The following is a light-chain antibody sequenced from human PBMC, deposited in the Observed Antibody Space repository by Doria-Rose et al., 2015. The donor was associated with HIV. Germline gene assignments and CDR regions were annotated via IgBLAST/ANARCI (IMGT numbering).Light chain of an antibody. Sequence: DIVMTQSSGTLSLSPGERATLSCRASQSFSSTYLAWYQQKPGQAPSLLIYDGFTRATGIPDRFSASGSGTDFTLTINRLGPEDFALYYCHQYGTSWTFGQGTKVEI. CDR2: DGF. CDR1: QSFSSTY. V-gene: IGKV3-20*01. J-gene: IGKJ1*01. CDR3: HQYGTSWT.